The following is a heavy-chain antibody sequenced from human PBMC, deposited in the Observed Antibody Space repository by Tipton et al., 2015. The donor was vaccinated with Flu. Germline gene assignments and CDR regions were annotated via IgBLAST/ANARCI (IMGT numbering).Heavy chain of an antibody. CDR1: GGSITAYF. CDR2: VGHVGGA. Sequence: TLSLTCAVSGGSITAYFWSWLRQSPGKGLEWIGEVGHVGGATYNPSLHNRFTVSFDSSRSQFSLRLTSVTAADTATYYCARGDLRRAARPRRPSWYFDLWGRGTLVTVSS. V-gene: IGHV4-34*01. CDR3: ARGDLRRAARPRRPSWYFDL. D-gene: IGHD6-6*01. J-gene: IGHJ2*01.